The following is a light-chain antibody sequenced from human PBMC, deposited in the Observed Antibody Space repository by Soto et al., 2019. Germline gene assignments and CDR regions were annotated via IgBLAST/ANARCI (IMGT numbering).Light chain of an antibody. CDR3: QQYENYYT. J-gene: IGKJ1*01. CDR2: QAS. CDR1: QNINNR. Sequence: DIQMTQSPSTLSASVGDRVTITCRASQNINNRLAWYQLKPGKAPKLLIYQASTLETGAPSRFSGGGSGTEFTLTIISLQPDDFATYSCQQYENYYTFGQGTKVDI. V-gene: IGKV1-5*03.